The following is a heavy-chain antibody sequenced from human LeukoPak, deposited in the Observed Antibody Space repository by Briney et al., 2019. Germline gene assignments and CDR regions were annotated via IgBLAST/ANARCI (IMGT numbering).Heavy chain of an antibody. J-gene: IGHJ6*02. V-gene: IGHV4-59*08. CDR2: IYYSGST. CDR3: ARIGYCSGGSCYGDYYGMDV. D-gene: IGHD2-15*01. Sequence: SETLSLTCTVSGGSISSYYWSWIRQPAGKRLECIGYIYYSGSTNYNPSLKSRVTISVDTSKNQFSLKLSSVTAADTAVYYCARIGYCSGGSCYGDYYGMDVWGQGTTVTVSS. CDR1: GGSISSYY.